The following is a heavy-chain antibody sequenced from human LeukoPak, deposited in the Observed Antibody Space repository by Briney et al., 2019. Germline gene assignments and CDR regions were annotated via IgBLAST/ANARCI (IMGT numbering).Heavy chain of an antibody. CDR2: MNPNSGNT. Sequence: GASVKVSCKASGYTFTSYDINWVRQATGQGLEWMGWMNPNSGNTGYAQKFQGRVTITRNTSISTAYMELSSLRSEDTAVYYCARVRDGYNFPVDYYYYYYMDVWGKGTTVTVSS. V-gene: IGHV1-8*03. J-gene: IGHJ6*03. CDR1: GYTFTSYD. D-gene: IGHD5-24*01. CDR3: ARVRDGYNFPVDYYYYYYMDV.